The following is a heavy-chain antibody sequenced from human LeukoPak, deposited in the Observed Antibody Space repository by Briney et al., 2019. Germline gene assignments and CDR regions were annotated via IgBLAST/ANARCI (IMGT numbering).Heavy chain of an antibody. CDR3: ARPRVVRGSYDY. D-gene: IGHD3-10*01. J-gene: IGHJ4*02. CDR2: INHSGST. V-gene: IGHV4-34*01. Sequence: SETLSLTCAVYGGSFSGYCWSWIRQPPGKGLEWIGEINHSGSTNYNPSLKSRVTISVDTSKNQFSLKLSSVTAADTAVYYCARPRVVRGSYDYWGQGTLVTDSS. CDR1: GGSFSGYC.